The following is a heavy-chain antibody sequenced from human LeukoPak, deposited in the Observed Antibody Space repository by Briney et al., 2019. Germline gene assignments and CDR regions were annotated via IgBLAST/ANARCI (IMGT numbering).Heavy chain of an antibody. V-gene: IGHV4-61*08. Sequence: PSQTLSLTCTVSGGSVSSGGYYWSWIRQPPGKGLEWIGEINHSGSTNYSPSLKSRVTISVDTSKNQFSLKVSSVTAADTAVYYCARTLLESVAGPFDYWSQGTLVTVSS. D-gene: IGHD6-19*01. CDR3: ARTLLESVAGPFDY. J-gene: IGHJ4*02. CDR1: GGSVSSGGYY. CDR2: INHSGST.